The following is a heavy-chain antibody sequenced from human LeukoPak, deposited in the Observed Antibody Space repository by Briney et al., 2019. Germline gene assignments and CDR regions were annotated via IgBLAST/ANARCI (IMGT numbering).Heavy chain of an antibody. CDR3: ARAIGTAAGKYYFDY. Sequence: ASVKVSCKASGYTFTSYGISWVRQAPGQRLEWMGWINAGNGNTKYSQKFQGRVTITRDTSASTAYMELSSLRSEDTAVYYCARAIGTAAGKYYFDYWGQGTLVTVSS. J-gene: IGHJ4*02. D-gene: IGHD6-13*01. V-gene: IGHV1-3*01. CDR1: GYTFTSYG. CDR2: INAGNGNT.